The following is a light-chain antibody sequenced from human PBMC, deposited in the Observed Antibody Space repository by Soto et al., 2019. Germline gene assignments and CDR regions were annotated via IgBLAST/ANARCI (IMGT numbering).Light chain of an antibody. V-gene: IGLV2-23*02. CDR1: SSDVGSFNL. CDR2: EVS. Sequence: ALTQPASVSGSPGQSITISCTGTSSDVGSFNLVSWYQQHPGKAPKFMIYEVSKRPSGVSNRFSGSKSGNTASLTISGLQAEDEADYYCSSYSTSSTRIIFGGGTKLTVL. J-gene: IGLJ2*01. CDR3: SSYSTSSTRII.